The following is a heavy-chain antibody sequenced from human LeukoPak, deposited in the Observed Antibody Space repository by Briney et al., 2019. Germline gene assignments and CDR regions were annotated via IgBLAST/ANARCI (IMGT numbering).Heavy chain of an antibody. D-gene: IGHD2-21*02. CDR3: ASGAWPYFDY. CDR1: GFSVSNY. J-gene: IGHJ4*02. Sequence: PGGSLRLSCAASGFSVSNYMTWVRQAPGKGLEWVSVIYSGGSTYYADSARGRFTIPRDNSKNTLYLQMNSLRAEDTAVYYCASGAWPYFDYWGQGTLATVSS. V-gene: IGHV3-53*01. CDR2: IYSGGST.